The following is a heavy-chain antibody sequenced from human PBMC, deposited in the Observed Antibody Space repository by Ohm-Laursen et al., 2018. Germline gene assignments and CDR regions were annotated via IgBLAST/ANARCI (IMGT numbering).Heavy chain of an antibody. CDR1: GFTFSSYW. D-gene: IGHD6-19*01. V-gene: IGHV3-7*03. CDR2: IKHDGSEK. Sequence: SLRLSCAASGFTFSSYWMTWVRQAPAKGLEWVANIKHDGSEKYYVDSVKGRFTISRDNAKNSLYLQMNSLRAEDTALYYCAKDWGIAVAGPDYWGQGTLVTVSS. CDR3: AKDWGIAVAGPDY. J-gene: IGHJ4*02.